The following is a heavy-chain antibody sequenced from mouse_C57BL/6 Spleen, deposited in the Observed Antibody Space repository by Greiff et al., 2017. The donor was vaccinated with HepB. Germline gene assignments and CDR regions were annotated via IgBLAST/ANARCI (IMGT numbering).Heavy chain of an antibody. CDR1: GFTFSSYG. CDR3: GRHIATVVGYFDY. CDR2: ISSGGSYT. D-gene: IGHD1-1*01. V-gene: IGHV5-6*01. Sequence: EVKLVESGGDLVKPGGSLKLSCAASGFTFSSYGMSWVRQTPDKRLEWVATISSGGSYTYYPDSVKGRFTISRDNAKNTLYLQMSSLKSEDTAMYYCGRHIATVVGYFDYWGQGTTVTVSS. J-gene: IGHJ2*01.